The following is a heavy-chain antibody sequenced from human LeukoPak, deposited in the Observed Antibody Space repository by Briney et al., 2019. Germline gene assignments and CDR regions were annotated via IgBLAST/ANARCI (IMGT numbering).Heavy chain of an antibody. CDR2: IYYSGST. J-gene: IGHJ4*02. D-gene: IGHD3-10*01. Sequence: SETLSLTCTVSGGSISSSSYYWGWIRQPPGKGLEWIGSIYYSGSTYYNPSLKSRVTISVDASKNQFSLKLSSVTAADTAVYYCARLILWFGESPTDYWGQGTLVIVSS. CDR1: GGSISSSSYY. V-gene: IGHV4-39*01. CDR3: ARLILWFGESPTDY.